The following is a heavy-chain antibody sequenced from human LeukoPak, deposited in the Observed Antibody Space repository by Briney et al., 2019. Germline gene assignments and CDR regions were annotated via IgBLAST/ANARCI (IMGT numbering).Heavy chain of an antibody. CDR2: ISGSGGST. J-gene: IGHJ5*02. CDR1: GFTFSSYA. D-gene: IGHD2-2*02. Sequence: GGSLRLSCAASGFTFSSYAMSWVRQAPGKGLEWVSAISGSGGSTYYADSVKGRFTISRDNSKNTLYLQMNSLRAEDTAVYYCARGHRGYQLLYGLYWFDPWGQGTLVTVSS. CDR3: ARGHRGYQLLYGLYWFDP. V-gene: IGHV3-23*01.